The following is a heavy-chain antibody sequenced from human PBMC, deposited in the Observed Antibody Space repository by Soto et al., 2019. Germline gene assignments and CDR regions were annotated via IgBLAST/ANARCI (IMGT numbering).Heavy chain of an antibody. V-gene: IGHV5-51*01. J-gene: IGHJ6*02. CDR1: AYNFTTYW. Sequence: LKISFKGSAYNFTTYWIAWVRQMPGEGLEWMGIIYPGDSDTRYSPSFQGQVTISADKSINTAYLQWSSLKPSDTAMYYCARSQPYYYGIDVWGQGTTVTVSS. CDR2: IYPGDSDT. CDR3: ARSQPYYYGIDV. D-gene: IGHD6-13*01.